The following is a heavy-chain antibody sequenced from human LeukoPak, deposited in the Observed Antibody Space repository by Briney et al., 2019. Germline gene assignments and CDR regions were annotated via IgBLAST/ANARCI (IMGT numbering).Heavy chain of an antibody. J-gene: IGHJ5*02. Sequence: SETLSLTCTVSGGSISSGSFFWSWIRQPAGKGLEWIGRIYTSRSTNYNPSLKSRVTISVDTSKNQFSLKLSSVTAADTAVYYCARDVWDIVVVPALYNWFDPWGQGTLVTVSS. D-gene: IGHD2-2*01. CDR3: ARDVWDIVVVPALYNWFDP. V-gene: IGHV4-61*02. CDR1: GGSISSGSFF. CDR2: IYTSRST.